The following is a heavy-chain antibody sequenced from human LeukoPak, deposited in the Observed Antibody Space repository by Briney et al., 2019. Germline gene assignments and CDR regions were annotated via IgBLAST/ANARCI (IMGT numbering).Heavy chain of an antibody. D-gene: IGHD4-11*01. V-gene: IGHV3-21*01. CDR2: ISSSSYI. J-gene: IGHJ4*02. Sequence: GGSLRLSRAASGFTFSSYSMNWVRQAPGKGLEWVSSISSSSYIYYADSVKGRFTISRDNAKNSLYLQMNSLRAEDTAVYCCARGAGFGDYSNDFDYWGQGTLVTVSS. CDR1: GFTFSSYS. CDR3: ARGAGFGDYSNDFDY.